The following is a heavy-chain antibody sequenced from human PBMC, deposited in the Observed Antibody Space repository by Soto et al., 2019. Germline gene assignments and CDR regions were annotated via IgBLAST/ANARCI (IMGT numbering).Heavy chain of an antibody. CDR1: GFTFSSYG. V-gene: IGHV3-30*03. CDR2: IAYDGSNK. D-gene: IGHD2-15*01. CDR3: ASRFAVVEVATDY. Sequence: QVQLVESGGGVVQPGTSLRLSCAASGFTFSSYGMHWVRQAPGKGLEWVGVIAYDGSNKWYADSVRGRFTISRDNSKNTLFLQMNSLTAEDTAVYYCASRFAVVEVATDYWGQVTLVTVSS. J-gene: IGHJ4*02.